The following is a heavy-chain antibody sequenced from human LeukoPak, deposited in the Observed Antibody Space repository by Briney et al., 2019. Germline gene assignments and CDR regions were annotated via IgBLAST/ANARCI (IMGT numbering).Heavy chain of an antibody. V-gene: IGHV3-7*03. CDR1: GFTFSNAW. Sequence: GGSLRLSCAASGFTFSNAWMNWVRQAPGKGLEWVANIKQDGSEKYYVDSLKGRFTISRDNAKNSLYLQMNSLRAEDTAVYYCARVKEENYDFWSGYSFGWFDPWGQGTLVTVSS. J-gene: IGHJ5*02. D-gene: IGHD3-3*01. CDR2: IKQDGSEK. CDR3: ARVKEENYDFWSGYSFGWFDP.